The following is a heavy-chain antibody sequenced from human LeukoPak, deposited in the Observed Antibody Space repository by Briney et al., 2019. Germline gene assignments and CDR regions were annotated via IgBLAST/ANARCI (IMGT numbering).Heavy chain of an antibody. Sequence: GGSLRLSCAASGFTFSSHAMSWVRQAPGKGLEWVSSISSSSSYIYYADSVKGRFTISRDNAKNSLYLQMNSLRAEDTAVYYCARDSSIAVAGTGGYWGQGTLVTVSS. D-gene: IGHD6-19*01. J-gene: IGHJ4*02. CDR1: GFTFSSHA. CDR2: ISSSSSYI. V-gene: IGHV3-21*01. CDR3: ARDSSIAVAGTGGY.